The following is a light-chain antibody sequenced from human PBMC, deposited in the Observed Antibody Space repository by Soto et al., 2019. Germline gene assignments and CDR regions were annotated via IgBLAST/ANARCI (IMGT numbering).Light chain of an antibody. Sequence: QSVLTQPPSASGSPGQSVTISCTGTSSDVGAYNYVSWYQQYPAKAHKLIIYEVTKRPSGVPDRFSGSKSGNTASLTVSGLQAEDEADYYCSSYADNNRVFGTGTKVTVL. CDR3: SSYADNNRV. J-gene: IGLJ1*01. CDR1: SSDVGAYNY. CDR2: EVT. V-gene: IGLV2-8*01.